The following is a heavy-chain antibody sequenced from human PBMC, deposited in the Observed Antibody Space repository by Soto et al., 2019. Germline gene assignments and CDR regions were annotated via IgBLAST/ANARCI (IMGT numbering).Heavy chain of an antibody. J-gene: IGHJ5*02. CDR2: IYYSGST. D-gene: IGHD6-13*01. CDR1: GSTITSSSYY. Sequence: PSETLSLTCTVSGSTITSSSYYWGWLRQPPGKGLEWIGSIYYSGSTYYNPSLKSRVTISVDTSKNQFSLKLSSVTAADTAVYYCARPIAAAGTNWFDPWGQGTLVT. CDR3: ARPIAAAGTNWFDP. V-gene: IGHV4-39*01.